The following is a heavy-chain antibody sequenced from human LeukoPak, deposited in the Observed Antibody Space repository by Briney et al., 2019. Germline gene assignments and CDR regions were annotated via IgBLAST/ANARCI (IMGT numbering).Heavy chain of an antibody. CDR1: GFTFTTYW. Sequence: PGGSLRLSCAASGFTFTTYWVHWFRQAPGKGLMWVSRITPDGTTTNHADFVKGRFTISRDNAKNTVSLQMNSLSVEDTAVYYCVTLTSVVSEHAFDMWDQGTMVAVSP. J-gene: IGHJ3*02. V-gene: IGHV3-74*01. CDR2: ITPDGTTT. CDR3: VTLTSVVSEHAFDM. D-gene: IGHD4-23*01.